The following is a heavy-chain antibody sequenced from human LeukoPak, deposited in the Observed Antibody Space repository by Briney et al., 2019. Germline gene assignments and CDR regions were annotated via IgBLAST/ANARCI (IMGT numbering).Heavy chain of an antibody. J-gene: IGHJ4*02. CDR3: AKAGYSSGWRNFDY. CDR1: GFTFSSYG. D-gene: IGHD6-19*01. CDR2: ISYDGSNK. V-gene: IGHV3-30*18. Sequence: PGRSLRLSCAASGFTFSSYGMHWVRQAPGKRLEWVAVISYDGSNKFYADSVKGRFTISRDNSKNTLYLQMNSLRAEDTAVYYCAKAGYSSGWRNFDYWGQGTLVTVSS.